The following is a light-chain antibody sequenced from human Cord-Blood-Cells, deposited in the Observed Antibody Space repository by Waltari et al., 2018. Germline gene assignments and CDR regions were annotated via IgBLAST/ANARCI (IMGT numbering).Light chain of an antibody. Sequence: QSALPQPPSASGSPGQSVTIPCTGTSSAVGGSNSVSWYQQHPGKAPQLMIYEVSKRPSGVPDRFSGSKSGNTASLTVSGLQAEDEADYYCSSYAGSNNVFGTGTKVTVL. V-gene: IGLV2-8*01. J-gene: IGLJ1*01. CDR1: SSAVGGSNS. CDR2: EVS. CDR3: SSYAGSNNV.